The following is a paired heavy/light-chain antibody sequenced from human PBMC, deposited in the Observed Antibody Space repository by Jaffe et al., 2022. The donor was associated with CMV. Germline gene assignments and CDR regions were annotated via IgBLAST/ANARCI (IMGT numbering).Heavy chain of an antibody. CDR3: ARAEYYDYVWGSYRPASYYYGMDV. CDR2: IYYSGST. CDR1: GGSISSGGYY. V-gene: IGHV4-31*03. J-gene: IGHJ6*02. D-gene: IGHD3-16*02. Sequence: QVQLQESGPGLVKPSQTLSLTCTVSGGSISSGGYYWSWIRQHPGKGLEWIGYIYYSGSTYYNPSLKSRVTISVDTSKNQFSLKLSSVTAADTAVYYCARAEYYDYVWGSYRPASYYYGMDVWGQGTTVTVSS.
Light chain of an antibody. Sequence: DIQMTQSPSSLSASVGDRVTITCRASQSISSYLNWYQQKPGKAPKLLIYAASSLQSGVPSRFSGSGSGTDFTLTISSLQPEDFATYYCQQSYSTFLTFGGGTKVEIK. J-gene: IGKJ4*01. V-gene: IGKV1-39*01. CDR1: QSISSY. CDR3: QQSYSTFLT. CDR2: AAS.